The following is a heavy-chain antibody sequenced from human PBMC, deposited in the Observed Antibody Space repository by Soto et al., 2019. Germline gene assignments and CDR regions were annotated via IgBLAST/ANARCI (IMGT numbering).Heavy chain of an antibody. V-gene: IGHV3-30*03. Sequence: ESGGGVVQPGRSLRLSCAASGFTSGSNAMTWVGQAQGKGLGWVAVISNDGSNKYYADSVKGRFTISRDNSKNTLYLQMNSLRAEDTAVYYCALNVGATSAEYFQHWGQGTLVTVSS. J-gene: IGHJ1*01. CDR3: ALNVGATSAEYFQH. CDR2: ISNDGSNK. D-gene: IGHD1-26*01. CDR1: GFTSGSNA.